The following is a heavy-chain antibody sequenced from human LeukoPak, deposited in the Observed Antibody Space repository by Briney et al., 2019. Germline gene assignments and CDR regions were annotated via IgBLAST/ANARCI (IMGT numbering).Heavy chain of an antibody. CDR1: GGSISSYY. Sequence: SETLSLTCTVSGGSISSYYWSWIRQPAGKGLEWIGRIYTSGSTNYNPSLKSRATMSVDTSKNQFSLKLSSVTAADTAVYYCARQPMVRGVIIRYWFDPWGQGTLVTVSS. D-gene: IGHD3-10*01. J-gene: IGHJ5*02. V-gene: IGHV4-4*07. CDR2: IYTSGST. CDR3: ARQPMVRGVIIRYWFDP.